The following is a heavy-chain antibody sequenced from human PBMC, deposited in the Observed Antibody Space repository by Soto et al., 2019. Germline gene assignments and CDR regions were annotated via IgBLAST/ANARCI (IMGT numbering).Heavy chain of an antibody. V-gene: IGHV1-2*02. J-gene: IGHJ4*02. CDR2: INPNSGGT. Sequence: QVQLVQSGAEVKKPGASVKVSCKASGYTFTGYYMHWVRQAPGQGLEWMGWINPNSGGTNYAQKFQGRVTMTRDTSISTAYMELSRLRSDDTAVYYCARGLRPLIAVAGTDYFDYWGQGTLVTVSS. D-gene: IGHD6-19*01. CDR1: GYTFTGYY. CDR3: ARGLRPLIAVAGTDYFDY.